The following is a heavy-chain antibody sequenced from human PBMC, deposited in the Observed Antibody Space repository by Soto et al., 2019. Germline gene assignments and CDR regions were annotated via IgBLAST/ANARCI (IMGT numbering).Heavy chain of an antibody. D-gene: IGHD5-18*01. CDR2: IYYSGST. J-gene: IGHJ4*02. CDR1: GGSISSYY. Sequence: PSVTLSLTCTVSGGSISSYYWSWIRQPPGKGLEWIGYIYYSGSTNYNPSLKSRVTISVDTSKNQFSLKLSSVTAADTAVYDCARGRYRTLIDYGGQGTLVTVSS. V-gene: IGHV4-59*01. CDR3: ARGRYRTLIDY.